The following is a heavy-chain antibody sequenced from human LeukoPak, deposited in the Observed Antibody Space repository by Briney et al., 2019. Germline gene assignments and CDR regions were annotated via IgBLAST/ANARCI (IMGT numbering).Heavy chain of an antibody. CDR3: ARAWVVVGPAAFDI. CDR1: GFSFNTYG. J-gene: IGHJ3*02. D-gene: IGHD3-22*01. Sequence: PGGSLRLSCAASGFSFNTYGMNWVRQAPGKGLDWVSYISSDSSTIYYADSVKGRFTISRDNAKNSLHLQMNSLRDEDTALYYCARAWVVVGPAAFDIWGQGTMVTVSS. CDR2: ISSDSSTI. V-gene: IGHV3-48*02.